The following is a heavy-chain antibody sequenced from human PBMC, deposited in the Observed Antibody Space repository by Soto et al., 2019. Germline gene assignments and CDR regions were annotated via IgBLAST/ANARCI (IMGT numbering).Heavy chain of an antibody. J-gene: IGHJ3*02. CDR1: GYTFTSYG. CDR2: ISAYNGKT. Sequence: QVQLEQSGAEVKKPGASVKVSCKASGYTFTSYGISWVRQAPGQGLEWMGWISAYNGKTNYAQKLQGIVTMTTDTSTSTAYMERRSLRSDDTAVYYCARLTTAQDAVDIWGQGTRVTVSS. V-gene: IGHV1-18*01. D-gene: IGHD3-22*01. CDR3: ARLTTAQDAVDI.